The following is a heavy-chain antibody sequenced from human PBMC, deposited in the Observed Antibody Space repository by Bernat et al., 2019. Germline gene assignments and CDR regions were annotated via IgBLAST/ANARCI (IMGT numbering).Heavy chain of an antibody. CDR2: ISGSGAST. CDR3: AKKLARRSGNVDY. CDR1: GFTFSNYA. V-gene: IGHV3-23*04. J-gene: IGHJ4*02. D-gene: IGHD4-23*01. Sequence: EVQVVESGGGLVQAGGSLRLSCAASGFTFSNYAMSWVRQAPGKGLEWVSTISGSGASTYYADSVKGRFTISRDNSKNTLSLQMNSLRAEDTAVYYCAKKLARRSGNVDYWGQGTLVTVSS.